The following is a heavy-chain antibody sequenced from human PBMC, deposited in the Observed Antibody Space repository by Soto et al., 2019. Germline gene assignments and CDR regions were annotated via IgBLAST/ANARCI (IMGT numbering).Heavy chain of an antibody. Sequence: QVQLQESGPGLVKPSQTLSLTCTVSGGSISSGDYYLSWIRQPPGKGLEWIGYIYYSGSTYYNPSRNSQVTVAVLKAKNQFSLKLSLVTYADKDVYYCASQDTVTTEAFDYWGQGTLVTVSS. CDR2: IYYSGST. CDR3: ASQDTVTTEAFDY. CDR1: GGSISSGDYY. J-gene: IGHJ4*02. V-gene: IGHV4-30-4*01. D-gene: IGHD4-17*01.